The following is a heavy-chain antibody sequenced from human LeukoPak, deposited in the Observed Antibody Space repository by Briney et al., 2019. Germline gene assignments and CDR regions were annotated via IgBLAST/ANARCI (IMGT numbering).Heavy chain of an antibody. CDR3: AREVKWLVFPYGMDV. Sequence: GGSLRLSCAASGFAFSSHAMTWVRQAPGKGLEWVSAISISGDRTYYADSVKGRFTISRDNSKNTLYLQMNTLRAEDTAVYYCAREVKWLVFPYGMDVWGQGTTVTVSS. D-gene: IGHD6-19*01. J-gene: IGHJ6*02. V-gene: IGHV3-23*01. CDR1: GFAFSSHA. CDR2: ISISGDRT.